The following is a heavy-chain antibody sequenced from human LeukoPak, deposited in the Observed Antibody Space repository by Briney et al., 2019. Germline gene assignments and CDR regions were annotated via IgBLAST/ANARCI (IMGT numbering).Heavy chain of an antibody. CDR1: GYTFTGYY. CDR3: AREQCSSTSCFPLFDY. J-gene: IGHJ4*02. V-gene: IGHV1-2*02. D-gene: IGHD2-2*01. CDR2: INPNSGGT. Sequence: ASVMVSCKASGYTFTGYYMHWVRQAPGQGLEWMGWINPNSGGTNYAQKFQGRVTMTRDTSVSTAYMELSRLRSDDTAVYYCAREQCSSTSCFPLFDYWGQGTLVTVSS.